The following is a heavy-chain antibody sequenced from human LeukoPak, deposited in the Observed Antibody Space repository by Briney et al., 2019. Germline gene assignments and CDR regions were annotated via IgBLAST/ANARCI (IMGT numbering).Heavy chain of an antibody. V-gene: IGHV4-61*02. Sequence: SETLSLTCTVSGGSISSGSYYWSWIRQPAGKGLEWIGRIYTSGSTYYNPSLKSRVTISVDTSKNQFSLKLSSVTAADTAVYYCARRGRVAGTIGYYYYMDVWGKGTTVTVSS. CDR3: ARRGRVAGTIGYYYYMDV. CDR2: IYTSGST. D-gene: IGHD6-19*01. J-gene: IGHJ6*03. CDR1: GGSISSGSYY.